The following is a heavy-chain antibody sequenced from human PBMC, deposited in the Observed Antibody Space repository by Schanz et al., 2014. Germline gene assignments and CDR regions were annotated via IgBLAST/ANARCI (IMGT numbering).Heavy chain of an antibody. CDR2: ISYDGSDK. Sequence: QVQLVESGGGVVRPGRSLRLSCAASGFTFSNYGMHWVRQAPGKGLEWVAVISYDGSDKFYADSVKGRFTISRDNSNNTLSLQMNSLRNEDTAVYYCERFQSPHQPFDYWGQGTLVTVSS. V-gene: IGHV3-30*03. CDR3: ERFQSPHQPFDY. J-gene: IGHJ4*02. D-gene: IGHD2-2*01. CDR1: GFTFSNYG.